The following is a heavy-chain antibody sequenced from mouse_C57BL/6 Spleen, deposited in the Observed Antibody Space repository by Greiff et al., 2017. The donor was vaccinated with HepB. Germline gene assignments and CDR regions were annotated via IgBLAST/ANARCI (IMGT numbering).Heavy chain of an antibody. D-gene: IGHD1-1*01. CDR2: IDPENGDT. CDR1: GFNIKDDY. J-gene: IGHJ2*01. Sequence: EVQLQQSGAELVRPGASVKLSCTASGFNIKDDYMHWVKQRPEQGLEWIGWIDPENGDTEYASKFQGTATITADTSSNTAYLQLSSLTSEDTAVYYCTTGITTVVDYWGQGTTLTVSS. V-gene: IGHV14-4*01. CDR3: TTGITTVVDY.